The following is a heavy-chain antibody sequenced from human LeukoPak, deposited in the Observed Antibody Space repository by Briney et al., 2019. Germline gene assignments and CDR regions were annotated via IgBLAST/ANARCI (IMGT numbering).Heavy chain of an antibody. Sequence: SVKVSCKASGYTFTSYDINWVRQATGQGLEWMGWMNPNSGNTGYAQKFQGRVTMTRNTSISTAYMELSSLRSEDTAVYYCARGQVKAGTGGYYFDYWGQGTLVTVSS. CDR3: ARGQVKAGTGGYYFDY. CDR2: MNPNSGNT. CDR1: GYTFTSYD. V-gene: IGHV1-8*01. D-gene: IGHD6-19*01. J-gene: IGHJ4*02.